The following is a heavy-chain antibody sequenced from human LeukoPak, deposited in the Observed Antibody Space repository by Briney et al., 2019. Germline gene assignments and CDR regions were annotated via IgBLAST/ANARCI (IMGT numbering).Heavy chain of an antibody. CDR1: GYTFTSYG. D-gene: IGHD3-10*01. J-gene: IGHJ3*02. CDR3: ARVGSRLGVTMVRGVPPGAFDI. Sequence: ASVKVSCKASGYTFTSYGISWVRQAPGQGLEWMGWISAYNGNTNYAQKLQGRVTMTTDTSTSTAYMELRSLRSDDTAVYYCARVGSRLGVTMVRGVPPGAFDIWGQGTMVTVSS. V-gene: IGHV1-18*01. CDR2: ISAYNGNT.